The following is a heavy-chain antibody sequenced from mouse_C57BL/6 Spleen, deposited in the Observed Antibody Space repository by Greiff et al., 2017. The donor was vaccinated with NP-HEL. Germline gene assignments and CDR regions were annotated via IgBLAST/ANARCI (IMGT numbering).Heavy chain of an antibody. Sequence: QVQLQQSGPELVKPGASVKISCKASGYAFSSSWMNWVKQRPGKGLEWIGRIYPGDGDTYYNEKFKGKATLTADKSSSTAYMELRSLTSEDSAVYFCARSPGPDYWGQGTTLTVSS. CDR3: ARSPGPDY. V-gene: IGHV1-82*01. J-gene: IGHJ2*01. D-gene: IGHD4-1*01. CDR1: GYAFSSSW. CDR2: IYPGDGDT.